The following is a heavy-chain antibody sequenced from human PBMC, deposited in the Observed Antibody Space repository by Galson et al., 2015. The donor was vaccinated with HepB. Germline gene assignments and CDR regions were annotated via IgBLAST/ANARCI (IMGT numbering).Heavy chain of an antibody. V-gene: IGHV3-23*01. J-gene: IGHJ5*02. CDR1: GFPFSSYA. D-gene: IGHD6-19*01. CDR2: MSASGGST. Sequence: LRLSCAASGFPFSSYAMSWVRQAPGKGLEWVSGMSASGGSTYNADSVKGRFTISRDNSKNTLYLQMNSLRVEDTAVYYCAKSYGSGWQRNWFDPWGQGTLVTVSS. CDR3: AKSYGSGWQRNWFDP.